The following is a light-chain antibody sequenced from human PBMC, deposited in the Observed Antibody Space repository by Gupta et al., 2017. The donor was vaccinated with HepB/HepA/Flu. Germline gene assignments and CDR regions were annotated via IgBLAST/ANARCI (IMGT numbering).Light chain of an antibody. V-gene: IGLV2-8*01. CDR3: SSYSGTSNLV. CDR1: SSDVGGYHY. Sequence: QSALTQPPSASGSPGQSVTISCTGTSSDVGGYHYVSWYQQHPGKAPKLIIYEVSVRPSGVPDRFSGSKSGNTASLTVSGLQADDEADYYCSSYSGTSNLVFGGGTRLTVL. CDR2: EVS. J-gene: IGLJ2*01.